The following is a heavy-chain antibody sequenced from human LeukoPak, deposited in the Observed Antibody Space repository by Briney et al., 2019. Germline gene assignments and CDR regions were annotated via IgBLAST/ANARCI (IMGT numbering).Heavy chain of an antibody. Sequence: NSSETLSLTCAVYGGSFSGYYWSWIRHPPGKGREWIGEVNHRGSTNYHPSLKSRVTISVDTSKNQFSLKLSSVTAAQTAVYYCARRRKDRGSSGYSDYWGQGTLVTVSS. D-gene: IGHD3-22*01. J-gene: IGHJ4*02. CDR1: GGSFSGYY. CDR2: VNHRGST. CDR3: ARRRKDRGSSGYSDY. V-gene: IGHV4-34*01.